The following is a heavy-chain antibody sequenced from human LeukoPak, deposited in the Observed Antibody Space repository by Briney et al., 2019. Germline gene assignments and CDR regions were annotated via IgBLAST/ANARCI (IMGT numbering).Heavy chain of an antibody. J-gene: IGHJ3*02. CDR2: IIPIFGTA. V-gene: IGHV1-69*15. Sequence: SVKVSCKASGGTFSSYAISWLRQAPGQGLEWIGRIIPIFGTANYAQKFQGRVTITADESTSTAYMELSSLRSEDTAVYYCARGRDGYNDAFDIWGQGTMVTVSS. CDR1: GGTFSSYA. D-gene: IGHD5-24*01. CDR3: ARGRDGYNDAFDI.